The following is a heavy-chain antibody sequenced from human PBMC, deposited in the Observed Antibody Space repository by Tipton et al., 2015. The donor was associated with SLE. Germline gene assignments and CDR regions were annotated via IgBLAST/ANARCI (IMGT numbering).Heavy chain of an antibody. CDR2: IYTSGST. V-gene: IGHV4-4*08. CDR1: GGSISSYY. CDR3: ARLGYCSGGSCPYLDY. J-gene: IGHJ4*02. Sequence: TLSLTCTVSGGSISSYYWSWIRQPPGKGLEWIGYIYTSGSTNYNPSLKSRVTISVDTSKNQFSLKLSSVTAADTAVYYCARLGYCSGGSCPYLDYWGQGTLVTVSS. D-gene: IGHD2-15*01.